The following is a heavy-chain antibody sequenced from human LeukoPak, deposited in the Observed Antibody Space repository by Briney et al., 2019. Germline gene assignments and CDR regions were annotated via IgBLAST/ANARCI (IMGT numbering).Heavy chain of an antibody. CDR2: IGTYDGNT. Sequence: GASEKVSCKASGYTFTTYGINWVRQAPGQGLEWMGWIGTYDGNTHYAQKLRGRFTMIRDTSTSTAYMELRSLISDDTAVYYCARDRPRRGPGDHDFWGQGTLVTVSS. J-gene: IGHJ4*02. CDR3: ARDRPRRGPGDHDF. CDR1: GYTFTTYG. V-gene: IGHV1-18*01. D-gene: IGHD7-27*01.